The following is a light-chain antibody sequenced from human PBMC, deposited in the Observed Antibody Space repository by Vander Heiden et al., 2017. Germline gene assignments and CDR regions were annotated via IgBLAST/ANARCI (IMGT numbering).Light chain of an antibody. Sequence: EIVLTQSPATLSLSPGERATLSCRASQSVSSYLAWYHQKTGQAPRPLIYDASNRATGIPARFSGSGSGTDFTLTISSLEPEDFAVYYCQQRSNWPGTFGQGTKVEIK. V-gene: IGKV3-11*01. CDR2: DAS. CDR1: QSVSSY. J-gene: IGKJ1*01. CDR3: QQRSNWPGT.